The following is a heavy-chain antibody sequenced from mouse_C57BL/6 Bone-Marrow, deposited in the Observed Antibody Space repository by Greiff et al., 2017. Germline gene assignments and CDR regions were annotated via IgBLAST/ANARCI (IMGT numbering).Heavy chain of an antibody. J-gene: IGHJ3*01. D-gene: IGHD3-3*01. Sequence: EVKLMESGGGLVQSGRSLRLSCATSGFTFSDFYMEWVRQAPGKGLEWIAASRNKANDYTTEYSASVKGRFIVSRDTSQSILYLQMSALRAEDTAIYYCARDAPGRRDPTWFAYWGQGTLVTVSA. V-gene: IGHV7-1*01. CDR2: SRNKANDYTT. CDR3: ARDAPGRRDPTWFAY. CDR1: GFTFSDFY.